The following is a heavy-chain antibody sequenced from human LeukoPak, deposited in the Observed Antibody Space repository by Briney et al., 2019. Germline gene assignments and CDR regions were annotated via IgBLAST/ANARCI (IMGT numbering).Heavy chain of an antibody. CDR1: GFTFSDYT. J-gene: IGHJ4*02. CDR3: ARISNIAARLSDY. V-gene: IGHV3-48*01. D-gene: IGHD6-6*01. CDR2: ISSSSSTI. Sequence: PGGSLRLSCAASGFTFSDYTINWVRQAPGKGLKWVSYISSSSSTIYYADSVKGRFTISRDNAKNSLYLQMNSLRAEDTAVYYCARISNIAARLSDYWGQGTLVTVSS.